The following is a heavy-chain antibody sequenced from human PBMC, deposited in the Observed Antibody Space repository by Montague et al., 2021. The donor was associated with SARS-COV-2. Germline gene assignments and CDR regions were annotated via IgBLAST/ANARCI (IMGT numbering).Heavy chain of an antibody. J-gene: IGHJ4*02. CDR1: GGSFSGYY. CDR3: ARRPHYYDSSGYYHPGPQRYYFDY. CDR2: INHSGST. V-gene: IGHV4-34*01. Sequence: SETRSLTCAVYGGSFSGYYWRWIRQPPGKGLEWIGEINHSGSTNYNPSLKSRVTISVDTSKNQFSLKLSSVTAADTAVYYCARRPHYYDSSGYYHPGPQRYYFDYWGQGTLVTVSS. D-gene: IGHD3-22*01.